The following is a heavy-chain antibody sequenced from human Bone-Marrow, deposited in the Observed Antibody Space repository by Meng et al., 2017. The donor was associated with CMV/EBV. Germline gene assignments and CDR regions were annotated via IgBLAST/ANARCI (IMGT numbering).Heavy chain of an antibody. CDR2: ISTNGSKT. D-gene: IGHD2-2*01. CDR3: ERVVIPSTTTVSGGMDV. J-gene: IGHJ6*02. CDR1: GFTFSNYA. Sequence: GESLKISCAASGFTFSNYAMHWVRQAPGKGLEYVSSISTNGSKTYYADSVKGRFTISRDNSKNTLYLQMGSLRAEDMAVYYGERVVIPSTTTVSGGMDVWGQGTMVTVSS. V-gene: IGHV3-64*02.